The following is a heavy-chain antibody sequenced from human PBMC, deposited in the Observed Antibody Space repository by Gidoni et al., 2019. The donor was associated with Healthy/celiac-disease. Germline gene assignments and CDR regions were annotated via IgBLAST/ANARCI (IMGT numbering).Heavy chain of an antibody. J-gene: IGHJ4*02. V-gene: IGHV3-23*01. Sequence: EVQLLEAGGGLVQPGGSLRLSCAASGFTFSSYAMSWVRQAPGKGLEWVSAISGSCGSTYYADSVKGRFTISRDNSKNTLYLQMNSLRADDTAVYYCAKSITMIVVVISAFDYWGQGTLVTVSS. D-gene: IGHD3-22*01. CDR1: GFTFSSYA. CDR2: ISGSCGST. CDR3: AKSITMIVVVISAFDY.